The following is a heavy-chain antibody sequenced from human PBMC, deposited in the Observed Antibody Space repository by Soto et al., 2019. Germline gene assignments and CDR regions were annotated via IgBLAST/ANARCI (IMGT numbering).Heavy chain of an antibody. Sequence: PSGTLSLTCTVSGGSISNYYWSWIRQPPGKGLEWIGYFYYTGITNYNPSLKSRISISVDTSKNQFSLKLSSVTAADTAVYYCARLSEYSGYAVYAFDIWGQGTMVTVSS. CDR1: GGSISNYY. CDR2: FYYTGIT. CDR3: ARLSEYSGYAVYAFDI. D-gene: IGHD5-12*01. V-gene: IGHV4-59*08. J-gene: IGHJ3*02.